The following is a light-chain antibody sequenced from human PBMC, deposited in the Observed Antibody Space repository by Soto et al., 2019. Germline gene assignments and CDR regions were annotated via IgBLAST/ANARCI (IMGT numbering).Light chain of an antibody. V-gene: IGKV3-15*01. CDR2: GAS. CDR3: QQYNNWPPYT. CDR1: QSVNSN. Sequence: EIVMTQSPATLSVSPGERATLSCRASQSVNSNLAWYQQKPGQTPRLLIYGASTRATGIPARFSGSGSGTDFTLTISSLQSEDFAVYYCQQYNNWPPYTFGQGTKLEIK. J-gene: IGKJ2*01.